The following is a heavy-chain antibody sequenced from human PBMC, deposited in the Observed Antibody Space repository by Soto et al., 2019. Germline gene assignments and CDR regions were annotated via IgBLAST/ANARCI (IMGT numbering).Heavy chain of an antibody. J-gene: IGHJ4*02. Sequence: GGSLRLSCAASGFTFSSYAMHWVRQAPGKGLEWVAVISYDGSNKYYADSVKGRFTISRDNSKNTLYLQMNSMRAEDTAVYYCARDPHHYDSSGYLAYWGQGTLVTVSS. CDR3: ARDPHHYDSSGYLAY. CDR2: ISYDGSNK. V-gene: IGHV3-30-3*01. D-gene: IGHD3-22*01. CDR1: GFTFSSYA.